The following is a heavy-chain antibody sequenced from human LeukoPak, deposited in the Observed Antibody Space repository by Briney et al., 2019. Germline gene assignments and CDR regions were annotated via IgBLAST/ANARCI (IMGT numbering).Heavy chain of an antibody. CDR1: GVTFSSYW. V-gene: IGHV3-7*04. J-gene: IGHJ4*02. Sequence: PAGSLRLSCAASGVTFSSYWMSWVRQAPGKGLEWVGNIKQDGSDKYYVDSVKGRFPITRDNAKNSLYLQMNSLRAEDTAVYYCARDPYDSSWGLCYFDYWGQGNLVTVSS. CDR2: IKQDGSDK. CDR3: ARDPYDSSWGLCYFDY. D-gene: IGHD3-22*01.